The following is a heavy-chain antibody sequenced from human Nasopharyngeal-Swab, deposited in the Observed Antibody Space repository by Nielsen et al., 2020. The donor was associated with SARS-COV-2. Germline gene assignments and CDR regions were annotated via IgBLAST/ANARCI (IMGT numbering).Heavy chain of an antibody. V-gene: IGHV3-11*04. J-gene: IGHJ6*02. D-gene: IGHD3-3*01. CDR2: ISGGVDST. Sequence: WIRQPPGKGLEWVSGISGGVDSTYYADSVKGRFTISRDDAKNSLYLQTNSLRAEDTAVYYCARDGLDYDFWSAYFMDVWGQGTTVTVSS. CDR3: ARDGLDYDFWSAYFMDV.